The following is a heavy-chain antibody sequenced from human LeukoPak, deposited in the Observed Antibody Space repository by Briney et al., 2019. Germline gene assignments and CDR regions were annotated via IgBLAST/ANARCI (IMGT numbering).Heavy chain of an antibody. J-gene: IGHJ4*02. CDR3: ARGAVRGDCSGGSCYFFDN. D-gene: IGHD2-15*01. V-gene: IGHV1-8*01. CDR2: MNPKSGNT. Sequence: ASVKVSCKASGYTFTSDINWVRQATGQGLEWMGWMNPKSGNTGYAQKFQGRVTMTRDTSINTAYMELSSLRSGDTAVYYCARGAVRGDCSGGSCYFFDNWGQGTLVTVSS. CDR1: GYTFTSD.